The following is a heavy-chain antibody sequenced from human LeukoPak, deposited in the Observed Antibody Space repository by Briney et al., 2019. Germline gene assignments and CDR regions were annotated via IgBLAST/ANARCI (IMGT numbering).Heavy chain of an antibody. CDR2: IYYSGST. CDR3: ARRSSGWYEYYYMDV. V-gene: IGHV4-39*01. D-gene: IGHD6-19*01. Sequence: SETLSLTCTVSGGSISSSSYYWGWIRQPPGKGLEWIGSIYYSGSTYYNPSLKSRVTISLDTSKNQFSLKLSSVTAADTAVYYCARRSSGWYEYYYMDVWGKGTTVTISS. CDR1: GGSISSSSYY. J-gene: IGHJ6*03.